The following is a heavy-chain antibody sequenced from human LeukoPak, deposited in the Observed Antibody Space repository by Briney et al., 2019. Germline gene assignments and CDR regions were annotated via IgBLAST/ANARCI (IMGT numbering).Heavy chain of an antibody. V-gene: IGHV4-39*07. CDR2: IYYSGST. CDR3: AKRNSDILTGYLGFDY. Sequence: NPSETLSLTCSVSGGSVSGTNYYWAWIRQPPEKGLEWIGTIYYSGSTYYNVSLKSRVTISVDTSKNQFSLNLNSVTAADTAVYYCAKRNSDILTGYLGFDYWGQGTLVTVSS. D-gene: IGHD3-9*01. J-gene: IGHJ4*02. CDR1: GGSVSGTNYY.